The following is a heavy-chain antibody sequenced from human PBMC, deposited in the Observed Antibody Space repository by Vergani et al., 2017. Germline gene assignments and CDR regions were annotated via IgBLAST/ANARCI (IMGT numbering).Heavy chain of an antibody. D-gene: IGHD5-12*01. Sequence: QVQLVESGGGVVQPGRSLRLSCAASGFTFSSYAMHWVRQAPGKGLEWVAVISYDGSNKYYADSVKGRFTISRDNSKNTLYLQMNSLRAEDTAVYYCASRGGYDSHAWRAFDIWGQGTMVTVSS. CDR1: GFTFSSYA. CDR2: ISYDGSNK. J-gene: IGHJ3*02. CDR3: ASRGGYDSHAWRAFDI. V-gene: IGHV3-30-3*01.